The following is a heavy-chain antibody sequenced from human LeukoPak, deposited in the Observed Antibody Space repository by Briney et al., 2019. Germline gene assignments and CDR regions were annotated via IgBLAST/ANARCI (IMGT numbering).Heavy chain of an antibody. J-gene: IGHJ3*02. CDR3: ARDGGTIFGVVIIRAFDI. V-gene: IGHV1-2*02. Sequence: ASVKVSCKASGYTFTGYYMHWVRQAPGQGLEWMGWINPNSGGTSCAQKFQGRVTMTRDTSISTAYMELSRLRSDDTAVYYCARDGGTIFGVVIIRAFDIWGQGTMVTVSS. CDR1: GYTFTGYY. CDR2: INPNSGGT. D-gene: IGHD3-3*01.